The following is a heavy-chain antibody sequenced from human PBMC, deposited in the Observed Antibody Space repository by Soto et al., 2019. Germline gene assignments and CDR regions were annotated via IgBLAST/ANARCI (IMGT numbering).Heavy chain of an antibody. J-gene: IGHJ4*02. CDR2: ISYDGSNK. CDR3: AKDVREGVADY. Sequence: PGGSLRLSFAASGFTFSSYGMHWVRQAPGKGLEWVAVISYDGSNKYYADSVKGRFTISRDNSKNTLYLQMNSLRAEDTAVYYCAKDVREGVADYWGQGTLVTVSS. CDR1: GFTFSSYG. D-gene: IGHD3-10*01. V-gene: IGHV3-30*18.